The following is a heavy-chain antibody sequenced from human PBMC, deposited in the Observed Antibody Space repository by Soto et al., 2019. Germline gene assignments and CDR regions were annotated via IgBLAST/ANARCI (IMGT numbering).Heavy chain of an antibody. J-gene: IGHJ6*03. V-gene: IGHV1-69*08. CDR3: AREEAVTMVRGGNDYYYYYMDV. D-gene: IGHD3-10*01. CDR2: IIPILGIA. CDR1: GGTFSSYT. Sequence: QVQLVQSGAEVKKPGSSVKVSCKASGGTFSSYTISWVRQAPGQGLEWMGRIIPILGIANYAQKFQGRVTITADKSTSTAYMELSSLRAEDTAVYYCAREEAVTMVRGGNDYYYYYMDVWGKGTTVTVSS.